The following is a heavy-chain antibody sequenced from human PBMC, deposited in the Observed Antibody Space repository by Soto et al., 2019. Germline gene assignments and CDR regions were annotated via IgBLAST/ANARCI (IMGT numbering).Heavy chain of an antibody. Sequence: ASVKVSCKASGYTFTGYYMHWVRQAPGQGLEWMGWINPNSGGTNYAQKFQGWVTMTRDTSISTAYMELSRLRSDDTAVYYCARDLDGYSSSWYYFDYWGQGTLVTVSS. D-gene: IGHD6-13*01. CDR3: ARDLDGYSSSWYYFDY. CDR1: GYTFTGYY. V-gene: IGHV1-2*04. CDR2: INPNSGGT. J-gene: IGHJ4*02.